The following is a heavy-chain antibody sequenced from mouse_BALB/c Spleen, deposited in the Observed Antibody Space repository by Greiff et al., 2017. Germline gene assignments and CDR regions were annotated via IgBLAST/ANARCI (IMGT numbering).Heavy chain of an antibody. CDR2: INPGSGGT. Sequence: VQLQQSGAELVRPGTSVKVSCKASGYAFTNYLIEWVKQRPGQGLEWIGVINPGSGGTNYNEKFKGKATLTADKSSSTAYMQLSSLTSDDSAVYFCAREDDGYYLAWFAYWGQGTLVTVSA. V-gene: IGHV1-54*01. J-gene: IGHJ3*01. CDR3: AREDDGYYLAWFAY. D-gene: IGHD2-3*01. CDR1: GYAFTNYL.